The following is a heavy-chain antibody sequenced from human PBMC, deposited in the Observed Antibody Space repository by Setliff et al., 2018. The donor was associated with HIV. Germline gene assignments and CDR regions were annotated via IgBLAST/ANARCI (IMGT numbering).Heavy chain of an antibody. CDR1: GYNFENYA. D-gene: IGHD4-17*01. CDR3: ARGLYGDYGGDLNWLDP. V-gene: IGHV7-4-1*02. J-gene: IGHJ5*02. Sequence: ASVKVSCKTSGYNFENYAINWVRQAPGQGLEWMGWINANSGSPTYAQAFTGRFLFSVDTAVATAYLQVNNLKTEDTAVYFCARGLYGDYGGDLNWLDPWGHGTRVTVSS. CDR2: INANSGSP.